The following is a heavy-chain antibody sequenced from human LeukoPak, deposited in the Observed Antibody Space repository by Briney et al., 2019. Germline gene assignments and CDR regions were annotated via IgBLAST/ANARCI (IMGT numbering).Heavy chain of an antibody. CDR2: IYHSGST. CDR3: AGETLRWGSESLDY. Sequence: PSETLSLTCTVSGYSISSGYYWGWIRQPPGKGLEWIGSIYHSGSTYYNPSLKSRVTISVDTSKDQLSLKLSSVTAAGTAVYYCAGETLRWGSESLDYWGQGTLVTVSS. D-gene: IGHD4-23*01. CDR1: GYSISSGYY. J-gene: IGHJ4*02. V-gene: IGHV4-38-2*02.